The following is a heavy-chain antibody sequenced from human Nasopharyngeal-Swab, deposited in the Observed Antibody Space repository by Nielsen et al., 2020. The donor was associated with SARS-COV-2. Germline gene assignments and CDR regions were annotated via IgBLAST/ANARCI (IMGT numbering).Heavy chain of an antibody. J-gene: IGHJ6*02. D-gene: IGHD6-13*01. V-gene: IGHV4-34*01. CDR3: ASLPYSSSWYDYYYGMDV. CDR2: INHSGST. Sequence: RQAPGKGLEWTGEINHSGSTNYNPSLKSRVAISVDTSKNQFSLKLSSVAAADTAVYYCASLPYSSSWYDYYYGMDVWDQGTTVTVSS.